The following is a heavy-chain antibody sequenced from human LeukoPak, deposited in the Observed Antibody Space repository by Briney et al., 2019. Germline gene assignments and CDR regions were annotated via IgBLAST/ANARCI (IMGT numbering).Heavy chain of an antibody. CDR2: ISYVGSNK. V-gene: IGHV3-30-3*01. Sequence: GRSLRLSCAASGFTFSSYAMHWVRQAPGKGLEWVAVISYVGSNKYYADSVKGRFTISRDNSKNTLYLQMNSLRAEDTAVYYCARDLYYYDSSGYSNFDYWGQGTLVTVSS. J-gene: IGHJ4*02. CDR3: ARDLYYYDSSGYSNFDY. D-gene: IGHD3-22*01. CDR1: GFTFSSYA.